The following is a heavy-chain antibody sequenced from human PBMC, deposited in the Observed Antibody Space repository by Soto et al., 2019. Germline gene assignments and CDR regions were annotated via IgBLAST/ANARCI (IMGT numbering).Heavy chain of an antibody. V-gene: IGHV1-46*01. J-gene: IGHJ4*02. CDR1: GNIFTSYY. CDR2: FDPSGAGT. CDR3: ARAQTTYFFAS. D-gene: IGHD1-1*01. Sequence: QVQLVQSGPEVKKPGASVKISCEASGNIFTSYYIHWVRQAPGQGLQWMGIFDPSGAGTNYAHKFEGRVTMTWDTSTSTVYLELRSLTSDDTAVYYCARAQTTYFFASWGQGTLVIVSS.